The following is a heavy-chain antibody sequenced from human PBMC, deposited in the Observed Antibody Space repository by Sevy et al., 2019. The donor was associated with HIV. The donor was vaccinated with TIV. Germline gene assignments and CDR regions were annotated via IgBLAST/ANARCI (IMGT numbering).Heavy chain of an antibody. CDR2: FDPEDGET. CDR1: GYTLTELS. D-gene: IGHD6-19*01. J-gene: IGHJ3*02. Sequence: ASVKVSCKVSGYTLTELSMHWVRQAPGKGLEWMGGFDPEDGETIYAQTFQGRVTMTEDTSTDTAYMELSSLRSEDTAVYYCATLRIAVAGTQDMGGAFDIWGQGTMVTVSS. CDR3: ATLRIAVAGTQDMGGAFDI. V-gene: IGHV1-24*01.